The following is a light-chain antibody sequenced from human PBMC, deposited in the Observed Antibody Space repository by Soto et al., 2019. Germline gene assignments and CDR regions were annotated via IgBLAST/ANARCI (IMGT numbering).Light chain of an antibody. CDR3: QQYNNWPPTWT. V-gene: IGKV3-15*01. CDR1: QSVSSSY. Sequence: EIVLTQSPGTLSLSPGERATLSCRASQSVSSSYLAWYQQKPGQAPRLLIYRASTRATGTPARFSGSGSGTEFTLTISSLQSEDFAVYYCQQYNNWPPTWTFGQGTKVDIK. CDR2: RAS. J-gene: IGKJ1*01.